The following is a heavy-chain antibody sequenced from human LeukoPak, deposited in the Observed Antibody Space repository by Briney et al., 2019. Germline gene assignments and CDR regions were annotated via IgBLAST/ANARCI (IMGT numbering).Heavy chain of an antibody. CDR3: ARDSGLIYSYGTTYYYYYYMDV. V-gene: IGHV6-1*01. J-gene: IGHJ6*03. D-gene: IGHD5-18*01. Sequence: SQTLSLTCAISGDSVSSNSAAWNWIRQSPSRGLEWLGRTYYRSKWYNDYAVSVKSRITINPDTSKNQFSLQLNSVTPEDTAVYYCARDSGLIYSYGTTYYYYYYMDVWGKGTTVTVSS. CDR1: GDSVSSNSAA. CDR2: TYYRSKWYN.